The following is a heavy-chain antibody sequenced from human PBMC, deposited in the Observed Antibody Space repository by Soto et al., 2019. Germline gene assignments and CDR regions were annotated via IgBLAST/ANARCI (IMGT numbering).Heavy chain of an antibody. J-gene: IGHJ6*03. Sequence: SETLSLTCAVSSGSISSGNWWSWVRQPPGKGLEWIGEIYRDGRNNYNPSLKSRVTISVDKSKDQFSLTLTSLTAADTAVYYCARAVAYYMDFWGKGTTVTVSS. CDR2: IYRDGRN. V-gene: IGHV4-4*02. CDR1: SGSISSGNW. CDR3: ARAVAYYMDF.